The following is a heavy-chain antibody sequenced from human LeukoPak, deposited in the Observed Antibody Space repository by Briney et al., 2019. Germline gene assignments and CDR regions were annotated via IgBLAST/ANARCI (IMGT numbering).Heavy chain of an antibody. J-gene: IGHJ2*01. CDR2: VSGSGGRT. CDR1: GFSFSSYA. Sequence: SGGSLRLSCSASGFSFSSYAMSWVRQAPRKGLEWVSAVSGSGGRTYYADSVKGRFTISREHPKNTLYPQKNSLRAEDTAVYYCATAVLPSGSIPPEAFDLWGHGTLVTVSS. D-gene: IGHD1-1*01. CDR3: ATAVLPSGSIPPEAFDL. V-gene: IGHV3-23*01.